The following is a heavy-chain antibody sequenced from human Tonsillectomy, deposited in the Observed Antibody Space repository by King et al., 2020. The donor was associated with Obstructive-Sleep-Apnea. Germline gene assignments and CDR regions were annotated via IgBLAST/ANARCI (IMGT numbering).Heavy chain of an antibody. V-gene: IGHV3-21*01. J-gene: IGHJ3*02. D-gene: IGHD5-18*01. CDR3: ARAGGYSDAFDI. CDR2: ISSSSSYI. Sequence: QLVESGAGLVKPGGSLRLSCAASGFTFSSHSMNWVRQAPGKGLEWVSSISSSSSYIYYADSVKGRFTISRDDAKNSLYLQMNSLRAEDTAVYYCARAGGYSDAFDIWGQGTMVTVSS. CDR1: GFTFSSHS.